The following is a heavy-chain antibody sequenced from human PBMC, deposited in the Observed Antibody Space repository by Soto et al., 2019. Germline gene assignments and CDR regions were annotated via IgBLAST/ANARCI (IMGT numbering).Heavy chain of an antibody. V-gene: IGHV4-4*07. D-gene: IGHD2-2*01. J-gene: IGHJ4*02. CDR1: GGSISTYY. Sequence: SETLSLTCTVSGGSISTYYWSWIRQPAGKGLEWIGRIYASGSTNYNPSLKSRVTMSVATSKNQFSLKLSSVTAADTAVYYCARGGMVIIPTATAFDYWGQGTLVTVSS. CDR3: ARGGMVIIPTATAFDY. CDR2: IYASGST.